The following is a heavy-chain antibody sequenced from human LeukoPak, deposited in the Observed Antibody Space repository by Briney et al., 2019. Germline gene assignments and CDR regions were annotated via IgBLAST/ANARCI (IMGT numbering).Heavy chain of an antibody. V-gene: IGHV3-30*02. Sequence: GGSLRLSCAAPGFTFSSYGLHWVRQAPGKGLEWVAFIPSDGTKKYYADSVRGRFTISRDNSNNMLYLQMNSLRVEDTAVYFGATLDHWGQGALVTVSS. CDR3: ATLDH. D-gene: IGHD1-26*01. CDR2: IPSDGTKK. J-gene: IGHJ4*02. CDR1: GFTFSSYG.